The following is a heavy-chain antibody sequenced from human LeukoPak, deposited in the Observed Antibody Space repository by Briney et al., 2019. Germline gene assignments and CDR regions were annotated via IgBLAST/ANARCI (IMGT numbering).Heavy chain of an antibody. CDR1: GGSISGSGYY. CDR3: ASTKLRTYSSGWYYFDY. Sequence: PSETLSLTCTVSGGSISGSGYYWAWIRQPPGKGLECIGSIYYSGNTYYNPSLKSRVTISVDTSKNQFSLKLSSVTAADTAVYYCASTKLRTYSSGWYYFDYWGQGTLVTVSS. CDR2: IYYSGNT. V-gene: IGHV4-39*07. J-gene: IGHJ4*02. D-gene: IGHD6-19*01.